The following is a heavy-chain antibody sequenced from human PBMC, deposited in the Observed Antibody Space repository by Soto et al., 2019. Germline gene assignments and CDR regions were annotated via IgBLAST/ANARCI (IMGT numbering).Heavy chain of an antibody. Sequence: PSETLSLTCTVSGGSISTYYWSWIRQPPGKGLEWIGYIYYTGSTTYNPSLKSRVTISVDTPKNQFSLKLTSVTAADTAVYYCARHCGITSYHVDSWGRGTLVTVSS. J-gene: IGHJ4*02. CDR3: ARHCGITSYHVDS. V-gene: IGHV4-59*01. CDR1: GGSISTYY. CDR2: IYYTGST. D-gene: IGHD2-2*01.